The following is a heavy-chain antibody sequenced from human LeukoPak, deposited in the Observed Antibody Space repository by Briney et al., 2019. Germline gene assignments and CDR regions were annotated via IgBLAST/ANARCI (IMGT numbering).Heavy chain of an antibody. CDR2: IRYDGSNK. CDR1: GFTFSTYG. V-gene: IGHV3-30*02. J-gene: IGHJ4*02. CDR3: AKRPPAYYYDSSGYYGGYFDY. Sequence: GGSLRLSCAASGFTFSTYGMHWVRQAPGKGLEWVAFIRYDGSNKYYADSVKGRFTISRDNSKNTLYLQMNSLRAEDTAVYYCAKRPPAYYYDSSGYYGGYFDYWGQGTLVTVSS. D-gene: IGHD3-22*01.